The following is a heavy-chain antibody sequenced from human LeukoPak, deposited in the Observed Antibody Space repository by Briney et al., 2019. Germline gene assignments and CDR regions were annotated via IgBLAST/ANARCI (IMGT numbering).Heavy chain of an antibody. CDR2: ISSSSSYI. CDR3: ARGVRNCTSTSCYGLFDY. J-gene: IGHJ4*02. V-gene: IGHV3-21*01. CDR1: RFTFSSYS. D-gene: IGHD2-2*01. Sequence: GGSLRLSCAASRFTFSSYSLNWVRQAQGKGLEWVSSISSSSSYIYYADSVKGRFTISRDNAKNSLYLQMNSLRAEDTAVYYCARGVRNCTSTSCYGLFDYWGQGTLVTVSS.